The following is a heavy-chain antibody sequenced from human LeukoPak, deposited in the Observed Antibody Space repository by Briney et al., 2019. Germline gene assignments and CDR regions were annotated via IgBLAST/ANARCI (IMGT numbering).Heavy chain of an antibody. CDR2: ISYGGST. D-gene: IGHD2-21*01. J-gene: IGHJ4*02. CDR3: ARQALWFFDH. Sequence: PSETLSLTCTVSGGSISSNSNYWAWIRQPPGRGLEWIGSISYGGSTYYSPSLESRITISVDTSKNQFSLRLSSVTAADTAVYYCARQALWFFDHWGQGTLVTVSS. V-gene: IGHV4-39*01. CDR1: GGSISSNSNY.